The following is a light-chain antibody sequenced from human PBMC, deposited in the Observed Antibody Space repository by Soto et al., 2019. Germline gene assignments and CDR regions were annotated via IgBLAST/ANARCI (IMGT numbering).Light chain of an antibody. V-gene: IGKV1-39*01. CDR3: QQSFNTPWT. CDR2: AAS. CDR1: QSISSY. J-gene: IGKJ1*01. Sequence: DIQMTQSPSSLSASVGDRVTIACRASQSISSYLNWYQLKPGKAPKLLIYAASSLQSGVPSRLSGSGSGTVFTLTISSLQPEDFAIYYCQQSFNTPWTFGQGTKVDIK.